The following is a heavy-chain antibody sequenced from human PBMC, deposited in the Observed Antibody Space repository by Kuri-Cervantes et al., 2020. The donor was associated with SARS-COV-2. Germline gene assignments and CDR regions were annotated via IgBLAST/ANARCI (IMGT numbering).Heavy chain of an antibody. D-gene: IGHD3-22*01. V-gene: IGHV1-46*01. Sequence: ASVKVSCKASGYTFTSYAMNWVRQAPGQGLEWMGIINPIGGSTSYAQKFQGRVTMTRDTSTSTVYMELSSLRSEDTAVYYCARDAQPSTFDRYYDSSGYYYGVAFDIWGQGTTVTVSS. CDR1: GYTFTSYA. CDR2: INPIGGST. J-gene: IGHJ3*02. CDR3: ARDAQPSTFDRYYDSSGYYYGVAFDI.